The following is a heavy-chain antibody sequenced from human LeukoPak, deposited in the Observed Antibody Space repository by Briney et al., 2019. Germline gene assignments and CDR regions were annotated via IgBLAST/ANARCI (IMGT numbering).Heavy chain of an antibody. J-gene: IGHJ5*02. CDR1: GFTFRSYW. CDR3: ARDPSGSPVFDP. V-gene: IGHV3-7*01. Sequence: QPGGSLRLSCAASGFTFRSYWMSWVRQAPGKGLEWVANIKQDGSVKNYVDSVKGQFTISRDNAKNSLFLQMNSLRAEDTAVYYCARDPSGSPVFDPWGQGTLVTVSS. CDR2: IKQDGSVK. D-gene: IGHD3-10*01.